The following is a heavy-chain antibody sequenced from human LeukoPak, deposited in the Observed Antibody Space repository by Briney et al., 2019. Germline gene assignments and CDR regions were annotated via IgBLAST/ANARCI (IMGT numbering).Heavy chain of an antibody. Sequence: GGSLRLSCAASGFTFSSYAMSWVRQAPGKGLEWVSAISGSGGSTYYADSVKGRFTISRDNSKNTLYLQMNSLRAEDTAVYYCATGYCSSTSCYLFDPWGQGTLVTVSS. V-gene: IGHV3-23*01. CDR1: GFTFSSYA. D-gene: IGHD2-2*01. CDR2: ISGSGGST. J-gene: IGHJ5*02. CDR3: ATGYCSSTSCYLFDP.